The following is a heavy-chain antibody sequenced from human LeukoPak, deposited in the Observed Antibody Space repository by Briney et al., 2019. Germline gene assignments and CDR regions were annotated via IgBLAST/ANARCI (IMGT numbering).Heavy chain of an antibody. CDR3: AREHDSSGYKHFDY. CDR2: ISSSGSTI. J-gene: IGHJ4*02. Sequence: GGSLRLSCAASGFTFSSYEMNWVRQAPGKGLECVSYISSSGSTIYYADSVKGRFTISRDNAKNSLYLQMNSLRAEDTAVYHCAREHDSSGYKHFDYWGQGTLVTVSS. D-gene: IGHD3-22*01. CDR1: GFTFSSYE. V-gene: IGHV3-48*03.